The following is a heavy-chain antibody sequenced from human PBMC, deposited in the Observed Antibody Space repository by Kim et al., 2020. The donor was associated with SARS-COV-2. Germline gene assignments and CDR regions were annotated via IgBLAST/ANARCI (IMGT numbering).Heavy chain of an antibody. Sequence: SETLSLTCTVSGGSISSSSYYWGWIRQPPGKGREWIGSIYYSGSTYYNPSLKSRVTISVDTSKNQFSLKLSSVTAADTAVYYCAIWYSSGWSMNWYFDL. CDR2: IYYSGST. CDR1: GGSISSSSYY. CDR3: AIWYSSGWSMNWYFDL. J-gene: IGHJ2*01. V-gene: IGHV4-39*01. D-gene: IGHD6-19*01.